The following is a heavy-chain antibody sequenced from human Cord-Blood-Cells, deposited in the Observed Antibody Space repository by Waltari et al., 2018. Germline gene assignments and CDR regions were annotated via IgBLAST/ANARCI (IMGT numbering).Heavy chain of an antibody. CDR1: GGTFSSYA. D-gene: IGHD3-16*01. V-gene: IGHV1-69*01. Sequence: QVQLVQSGAEVKKPGSSVKVSCKASGGTFSSYAISWVRQAPGQVLEWRGGILPIFGTATDAQKYQGRVTITAAESTSTAYMELSSRRAEDTAVYYCALHGGGIKGGLYFDYWGQGTLVTVSS. CDR3: ALHGGGIKGGLYFDY. CDR2: ILPIFGTA. J-gene: IGHJ4*02.